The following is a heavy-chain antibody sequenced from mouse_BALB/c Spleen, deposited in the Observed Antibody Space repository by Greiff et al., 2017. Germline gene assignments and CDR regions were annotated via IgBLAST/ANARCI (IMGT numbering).Heavy chain of an antibody. V-gene: IGHV2-9*02. CDR2: IWAGGST. J-gene: IGHJ4*01. CDR1: GFSLTSYG. Sequence: VHLVESGPGLVAPSQSLSITCTVSGFSLTSYGVHWVRQPPGKGLEWLGVIWAGGSTNYNSALMSRLSISKDNSKSQVFLKMNSLQTDDTAMYYCAHYGRHYAMDYWGQGTSVTVSS. CDR3: AHYGRHYAMDY. D-gene: IGHD1-1*01.